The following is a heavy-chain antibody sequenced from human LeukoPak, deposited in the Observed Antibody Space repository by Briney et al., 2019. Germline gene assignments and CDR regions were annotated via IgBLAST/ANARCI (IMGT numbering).Heavy chain of an antibody. Sequence: GGSLRLSCAASGFTFSNYNMNWVRQTPGKGLEWVSSITRDSIYTFYADSVKGRFTISRDNSKNTLYLQMNSLRAEDTAVYYCAKEDSSGWYSSDYWGQGTLVTVSS. CDR1: GFTFSNYN. CDR3: AKEDSSGWYSSDY. J-gene: IGHJ4*02. V-gene: IGHV3-21*01. CDR2: ITRDSIYT. D-gene: IGHD6-19*01.